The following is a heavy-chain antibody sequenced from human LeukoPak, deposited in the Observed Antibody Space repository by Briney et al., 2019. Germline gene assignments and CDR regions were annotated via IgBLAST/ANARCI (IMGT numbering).Heavy chain of an antibody. CDR1: GFTFSRHA. J-gene: IGHJ4*02. CDR3: AKGDDIGKHPTRAYYFDT. CDR2: TGLNSVNT. V-gene: IGHV3-23*01. D-gene: IGHD5-24*01. Sequence: GGSLRLSCAASGFTFSRHAMSWVRQALGKGLEWVSTTGLNSVNTLCAESVQGRFSISRDNSKNTLDLQMDNLRVDDTAVYYCAKGDDIGKHPTRAYYFDTWGQGTLVTVSS.